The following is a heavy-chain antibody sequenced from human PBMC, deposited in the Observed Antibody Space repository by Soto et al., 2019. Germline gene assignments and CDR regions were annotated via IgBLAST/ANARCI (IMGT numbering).Heavy chain of an antibody. Sequence: GGSLRLSCAASGFTFSSYAMHWVRQAPGKGLEWVAVISYDGSNKYYADSVKGRFTISRDNSKNTLYLQMNSLRAEDTAVYYCARADCGGECYPWGNYYYYGMDVWGQGTTVTVSS. D-gene: IGHD2-21*01. V-gene: IGHV3-30-3*01. CDR3: ARADCGGECYPWGNYYYYGMDV. CDR2: ISYDGSNK. J-gene: IGHJ6*02. CDR1: GFTFSSYA.